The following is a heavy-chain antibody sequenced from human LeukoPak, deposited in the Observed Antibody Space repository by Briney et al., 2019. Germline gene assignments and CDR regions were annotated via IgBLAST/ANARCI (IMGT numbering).Heavy chain of an antibody. J-gene: IGHJ4*02. D-gene: IGHD6-13*01. CDR3: AKAGRFGSSIWADN. V-gene: IGHV3-23*01. CDR1: GLTFSSYA. CDR2: ISVSGSTT. Sequence: GESLRLSCTAYGLTFSSYAMTWVRQAPGKGLEWVSVISVSGSTTYLADSVKGRFTISRDNSKNTLYLQMNSLRAEDTAVYYSAKAGRFGSSIWADNWGQGTLVTVSS.